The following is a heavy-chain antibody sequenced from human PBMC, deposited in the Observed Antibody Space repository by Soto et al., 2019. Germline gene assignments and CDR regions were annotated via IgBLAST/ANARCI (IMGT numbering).Heavy chain of an antibody. CDR3: ARDQDYYYYGMDV. CDR2: IYSGGST. CDR1: GFTVSSNY. J-gene: IGHJ6*02. Sequence: ESGGGLIQPGGSLRLSCAASGFTVSSNYMSWVRQAPGKGLEWVSVIYSGGSTYYADSVKGRFTISRDNSKNTLYLQMNSLRAEDTAVYYCARDQDYYYYGMDVWGQGTTVTVSS. V-gene: IGHV3-53*01.